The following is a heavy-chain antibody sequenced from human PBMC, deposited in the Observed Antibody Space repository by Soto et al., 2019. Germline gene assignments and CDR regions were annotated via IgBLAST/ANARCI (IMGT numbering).Heavy chain of an antibody. D-gene: IGHD2-21*01. Sequence: SETVSRACPLSGASLSSYHSSWNRQTAGRILEWNGRFYTSGSANTYYNPSLKSRVTKSDDTSKNQCSLEMTSVTAADQAVYYCVGEDEWGEYWRGGCSHGMDVWGQGTTVTVSS. V-gene: IGHV4-4*07. CDR3: VGEDEWGEYWRGGCSHGMDV. CDR1: GASLSSYH. CDR2: FYTSGSANT. J-gene: IGHJ6*02.